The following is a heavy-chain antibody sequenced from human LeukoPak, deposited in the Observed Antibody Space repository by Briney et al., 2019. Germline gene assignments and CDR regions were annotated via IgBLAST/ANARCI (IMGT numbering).Heavy chain of an antibody. J-gene: IGHJ4*02. CDR2: ISYDGSNK. V-gene: IGHV3-30-3*01. CDR1: GFTFSSYA. D-gene: IGHD6-13*01. Sequence: GGSLRLSCAASGFTFSSYAMHWVRQAPGKGLEWVAVISYDGSNKYYADSVKGRFTISRDNSKNTLYLQMNSLRAEDTAVYYCVGTSYSSSWNREFDYWGQGTLVTVSS. CDR3: VGTSYSSSWNREFDY.